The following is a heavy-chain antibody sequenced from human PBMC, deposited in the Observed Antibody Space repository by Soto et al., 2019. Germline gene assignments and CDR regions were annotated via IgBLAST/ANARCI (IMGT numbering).Heavy chain of an antibody. Sequence: PSETLSLTCTISGDSIGTHYWSWIRQPPGKGLEWIGYIYYTGGTKFNPSLQSRVTMSVDTSKNQFSLRLSSVTAADTAVYYCARSSYYYDSSGYFFSWFDPWGQGTLVTVSS. CDR3: ARSSYYYDSSGYFFSWFDP. J-gene: IGHJ5*02. CDR1: GDSIGTHY. CDR2: IYYTGGT. D-gene: IGHD3-22*01. V-gene: IGHV4-59*08.